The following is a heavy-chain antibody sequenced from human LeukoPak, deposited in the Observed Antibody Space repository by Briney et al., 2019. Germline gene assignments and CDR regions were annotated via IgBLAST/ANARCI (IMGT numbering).Heavy chain of an antibody. J-gene: IGHJ4*02. Sequence: PGRSLRLSCAASGFTFSSYGMHWVRQAPGKGLEWVAVISYDGSIKYYADSVKGRFTISRDNSKNTLYLRMNSLRAEDTALYYCAKVPYRITGTTGFFDYWGQGTLVTVSS. CDR2: ISYDGSIK. V-gene: IGHV3-30*18. D-gene: IGHD1-7*01. CDR3: AKVPYRITGTTGFFDY. CDR1: GFTFSSYG.